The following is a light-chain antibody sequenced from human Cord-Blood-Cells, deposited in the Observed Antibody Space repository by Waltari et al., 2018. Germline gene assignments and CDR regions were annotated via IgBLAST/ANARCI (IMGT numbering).Light chain of an antibody. CDR3: QQYGSSPYT. J-gene: IGKJ2*01. Sequence: EIVLTQSPGTLSLSPGERATLSCRASQSVSSSYLAWYQQKPGQAPRLLIYGASSRATGIPDRFSGSWSRTDFTLTISRLEPEDFAVYYCQQYGSSPYTFGQGTKLEIK. CDR1: QSVSSSY. V-gene: IGKV3-20*01. CDR2: GAS.